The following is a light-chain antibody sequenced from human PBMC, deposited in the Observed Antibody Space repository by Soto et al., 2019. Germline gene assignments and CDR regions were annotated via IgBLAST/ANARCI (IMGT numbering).Light chain of an antibody. CDR2: GAS. J-gene: IGKJ5*01. V-gene: IGKV3-15*01. Sequence: EMVMTQSPASLSLSPGETATLSCRASQSVSSNLAWYQQKPGQAPRLLVYGASTRATGIPARFSGSGSGTEFTLTISSLQSEDFAVYYCQQYNNWPITFGQGTRLEIK. CDR3: QQYNNWPIT. CDR1: QSVSSN.